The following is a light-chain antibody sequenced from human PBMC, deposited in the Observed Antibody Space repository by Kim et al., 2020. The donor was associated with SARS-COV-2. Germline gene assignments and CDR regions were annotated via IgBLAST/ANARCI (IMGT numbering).Light chain of an antibody. CDR1: SSDVGRYNY. Sequence: PGKSATMSCPGTSSDVGRYNYVSWYQQHPGKAPKVMIYDVTKRPSGVPDRFSGSKSGNTASLTISGLQGEDEAEYYCCSFAGNSVVFGGGTQLTVL. J-gene: IGLJ2*01. V-gene: IGLV2-11*01. CDR2: DVT. CDR3: CSFAGNSVV.